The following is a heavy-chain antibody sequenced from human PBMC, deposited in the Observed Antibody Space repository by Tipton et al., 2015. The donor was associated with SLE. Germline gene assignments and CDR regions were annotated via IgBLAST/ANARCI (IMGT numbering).Heavy chain of an antibody. J-gene: IGHJ4*02. D-gene: IGHD3-9*01. CDR2: IIPIFGTA. CDR3: AKEGGYVVRDNY. V-gene: IGHV1-18*04. Sequence: QLVQSGAEVKKPGASVKVSCKASDYSFSSYGISWVRQTPGQGLEWLGRIIPIFGTANYAQKFQGRVTMTTDISTSTAYMELRSLRSDDTAVYYCAKEGGYVVRDNYWGQGTLVTVSS. CDR1: DYSFSSYG.